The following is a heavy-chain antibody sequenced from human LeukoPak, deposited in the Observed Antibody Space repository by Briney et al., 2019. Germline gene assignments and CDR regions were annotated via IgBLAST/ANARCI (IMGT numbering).Heavy chain of an antibody. CDR2: ISGSGGYT. V-gene: IGHV3-23*01. D-gene: IGHD3-22*01. CDR1: GFTFSSYA. J-gene: IGHJ4*02. Sequence: GGSLRLSCAASGFTFSSYAMHWVRQAPGKGLEWVSSISGSGGYTYNADSVKGRFTISRDNSKNTLYLQMNSLRAEDTAVYYCAREDVSSGFFDYWGQGTLVTVSS. CDR3: AREDVSSGFFDY.